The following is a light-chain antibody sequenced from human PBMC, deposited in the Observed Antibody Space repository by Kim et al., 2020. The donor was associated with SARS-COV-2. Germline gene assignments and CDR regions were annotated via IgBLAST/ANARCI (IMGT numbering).Light chain of an antibody. CDR1: QSISSY. CDR2: AAS. CDR3: QQSYSTPSIT. V-gene: IGKV1-39*01. Sequence: SVGDSVTITCRASQSISSYLNWYQQKPGKAPKLLIYAASSLQSGVPSRFSGSGSGTDFTLTISSLQPEDFATYYCQQSYSTPSITFGQGTRLEIK. J-gene: IGKJ5*01.